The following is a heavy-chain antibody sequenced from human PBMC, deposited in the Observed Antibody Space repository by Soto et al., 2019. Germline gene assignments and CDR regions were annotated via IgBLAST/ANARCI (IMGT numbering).Heavy chain of an antibody. V-gene: IGHV1-69*06. CDR3: ARGGYCGGDCFSQGEH. CDR2: IIPIFGTA. Sequence: QVQLVQSGAEVKKPGSSVKVSCKASGGTFSSYAISWVRQAPGQGLEWMGGIIPIFGTANYAQKFQGRVTITADKSTSTAYMELSSLRSEDTAVYDCARGGYCGGDCFSQGEHWGQGTLVTVSS. J-gene: IGHJ1*01. CDR1: GGTFSSYA. D-gene: IGHD2-21*02.